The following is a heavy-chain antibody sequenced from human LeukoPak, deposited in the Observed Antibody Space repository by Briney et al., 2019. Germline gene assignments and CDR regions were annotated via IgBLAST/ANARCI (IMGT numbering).Heavy chain of an antibody. J-gene: IGHJ6*02. D-gene: IGHD6-19*01. CDR2: IYYSGST. V-gene: IGHV4-59*01. Sequence: SETLSHTCTVSGGSISSYYWSWIRQPPGKGLEWIGYIYYSGSTNYNPSLKSRVTISVDTSKNQFSLKLSSVTAADTAVYYCASAGGGSSGWYPYYYYGMDVWGQGTTVTVSS. CDR3: ASAGGGSSGWYPYYYYGMDV. CDR1: GGSISSYY.